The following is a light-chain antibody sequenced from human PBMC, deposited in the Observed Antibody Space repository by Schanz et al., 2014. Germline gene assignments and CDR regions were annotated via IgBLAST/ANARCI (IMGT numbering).Light chain of an antibody. V-gene: IGKV3D-7*01. J-gene: IGKJ4*01. Sequence: EIVMTQSPATLSLSPGERATLSCRASQSVSSNCLSWYQQKPGQAPRLLISDVSDRATGIPARFSGSGSGTDFTLTISSLEPEDFSVYYCQQRCDWPITFGGGTKVEIK. CDR1: QSVSSNC. CDR3: QQRCDWPIT. CDR2: DVS.